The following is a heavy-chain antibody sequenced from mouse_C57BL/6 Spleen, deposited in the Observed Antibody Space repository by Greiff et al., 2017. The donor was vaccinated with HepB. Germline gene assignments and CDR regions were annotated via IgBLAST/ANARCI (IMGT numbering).Heavy chain of an antibody. CDR3: ARTPLVYFDV. V-gene: IGHV1-69*01. CDR1: GYTFTSYW. CDR2: IDPSDSYT. J-gene: IGHJ1*03. Sequence: QVQLQQPGAELVMPGASVKLSCKASGYTFTSYWMHWVKQRPGQGLEWIGEIDPSDSYTNYNQKFKGKSTLTVDKSSSTAYMQLSSLTSEDSAVYYCARTPLVYFDVWGTGTTVTVSS.